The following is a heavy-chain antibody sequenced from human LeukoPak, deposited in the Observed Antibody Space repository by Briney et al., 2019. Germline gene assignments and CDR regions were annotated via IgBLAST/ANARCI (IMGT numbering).Heavy chain of an antibody. CDR2: IYYTGST. V-gene: IGHV4-39*01. CDR3: ARQTNYGSGRSPFAI. D-gene: IGHD3-10*01. J-gene: IGHJ4*02. CDR1: GGSISSSSYY. Sequence: PSETLSLTCTVSGGSISSSSYYWGWIRQPPGKGLEWIGSIYYTGSTYYNPSLKSRVTISADTSKNQFSLKLSSVTAADTAVYYCARQTNYGSGRSPFAIWGQGTLVTVSS.